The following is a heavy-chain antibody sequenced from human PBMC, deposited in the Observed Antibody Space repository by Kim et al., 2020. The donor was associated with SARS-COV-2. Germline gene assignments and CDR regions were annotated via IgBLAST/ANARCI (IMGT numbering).Heavy chain of an antibody. V-gene: IGHV5-51*01. J-gene: IGHJ4*02. CDR3: ARHRRSSSSWWGVDY. Sequence: PSFQGQVTISADKSISTAYLQWSSLKASDTAMYYCARHRRSSSSWWGVDYWGQGTLVTVSS. D-gene: IGHD6-13*01.